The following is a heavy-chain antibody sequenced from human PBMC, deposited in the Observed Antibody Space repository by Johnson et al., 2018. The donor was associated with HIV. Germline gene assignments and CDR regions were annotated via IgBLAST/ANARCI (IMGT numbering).Heavy chain of an antibody. D-gene: IGHD6-6*01. CDR2: IYSGGST. CDR3: ASNGGSSSSDDAFDI. Sequence: VQLVESGGGVVRPGGSLRLSCAASGFTFDDYGMSWVRQAPGKGLEWVSGIYSGGSTYYADSVKGRFTISRDNSKNTLYLQMNSLRAEDTAVYYCASNGGSSSSDDAFDIWGQGTMVTVSS. J-gene: IGHJ3*02. V-gene: IGHV3-20*04. CDR1: GFTFDDYG.